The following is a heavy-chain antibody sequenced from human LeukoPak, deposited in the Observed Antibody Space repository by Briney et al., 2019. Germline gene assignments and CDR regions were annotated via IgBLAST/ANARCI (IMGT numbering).Heavy chain of an antibody. V-gene: IGHV3-7*05. CDR3: ASIRRTEEAFEY. CDR2: IKQDGSEK. CDR1: GFTLSSYW. D-gene: IGHD1-14*01. Sequence: GGSLRLSCAASGFTLSSYWMSWVRQAPGKGREWVANIKQDGSEKYYVDSVKGRFTISRDNAKNSVYLQMNSLRAEDTAVYYCASIRRTEEAFEYWGQGTLVTVSS. J-gene: IGHJ4*02.